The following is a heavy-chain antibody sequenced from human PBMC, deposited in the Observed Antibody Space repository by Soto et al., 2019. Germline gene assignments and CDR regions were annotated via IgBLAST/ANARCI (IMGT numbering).Heavy chain of an antibody. D-gene: IGHD2-15*01. CDR1: GFTVSSNY. Sequence: GGSLRLSCAASGFTVSSNYMSWVRQAPGKGLEWVSVIYSGGSTYYADSVKGRFTISRHNSKNTLYLQMNSLRAEDTAVYYCARVACGGGSCWGFYFDYWGQGTLVTVSS. J-gene: IGHJ4*02. V-gene: IGHV3-53*04. CDR2: IYSGGST. CDR3: ARVACGGGSCWGFYFDY.